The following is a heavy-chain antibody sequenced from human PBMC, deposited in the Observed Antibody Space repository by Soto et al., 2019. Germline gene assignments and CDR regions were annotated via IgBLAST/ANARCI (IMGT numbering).Heavy chain of an antibody. CDR1: GITVINNY. J-gene: IGHJ4*02. V-gene: IGHV3-66*01. CDR2: IYSGDDT. Sequence: EVPLVESGGGLVQPGGSLRLSCAASGITVINNYMSWVRQAPGKGLECVSVIYSGDDTYYADSVKGRFTISRDNSKNTVYLQMNSLRAAEPAVYYCARGSYFFDYWGQGTLVTVYS. D-gene: IGHD3-10*01. CDR3: ARGSYFFDY.